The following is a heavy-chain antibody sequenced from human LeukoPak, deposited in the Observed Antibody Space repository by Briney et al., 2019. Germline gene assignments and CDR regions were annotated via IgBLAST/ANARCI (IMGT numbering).Heavy chain of an antibody. CDR3: AKGRGPGGIARHYFDY. CDR2: ISGSSGNT. CDR1: RFTFRDYA. Sequence: PGGSLRLSCAASRFTFRDYAMNWVRQAPGKGPEWVSSISGSSGNTYYTDSVKGRFTISRDNSKSTLYLQMNSLRAEDTAVYYCAKGRGPGGIARHYFDYWGQGTLVIVSS. J-gene: IGHJ4*02. V-gene: IGHV3-23*01. D-gene: IGHD2-21*01.